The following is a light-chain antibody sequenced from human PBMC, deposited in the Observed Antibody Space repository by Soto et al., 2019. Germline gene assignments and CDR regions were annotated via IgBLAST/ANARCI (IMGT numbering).Light chain of an antibody. V-gene: IGKV3-11*01. CDR2: RAS. Sequence: EVLMTQSPDTLYVSPGERVTLSCRASQSVSDNLAWYQQKPGQGPRLLVYRASNRATGIPARFSGSGSGTDFTLTISSLEPEDFAVYYCQQRSNWPLTFGGGTKVDIK. J-gene: IGKJ4*01. CDR3: QQRSNWPLT. CDR1: QSVSDN.